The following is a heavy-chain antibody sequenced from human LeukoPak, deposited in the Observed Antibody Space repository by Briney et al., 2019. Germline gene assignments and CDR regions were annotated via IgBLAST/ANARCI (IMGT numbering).Heavy chain of an antibody. CDR3: AKDIGPAAGYNWFDP. CDR1: GFTFDDYA. V-gene: IGHV3-9*01. D-gene: IGHD6-13*01. Sequence: GGSLRLSCAASGFTFDDYAMHWVRQAAGKGLEWVSGISWNSGSIGYADSVKGRFTISRDNAKNSLYLQMNSLRAEDTALYYCAKDIGPAAGYNWFDPWGQGTLVTVPS. J-gene: IGHJ5*02. CDR2: ISWNSGSI.